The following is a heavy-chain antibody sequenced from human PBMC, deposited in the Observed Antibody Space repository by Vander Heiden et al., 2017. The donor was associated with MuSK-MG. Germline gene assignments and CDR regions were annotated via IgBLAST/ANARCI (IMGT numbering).Heavy chain of an antibody. D-gene: IGHD6-19*01. CDR3: ARALEAVAGRGFDY. Sequence: QVQLVQSGAEVKKAGASVKVSCKASGYTFTSYDINWVRQAPGQGLEGLGWMNPNSGNTGYARKVRGRVTVTRNTSISTADMELSSLTPEDTAVYYCARALEAVAGRGFDYWGLGALVTVSS. CDR2: MNPNSGNT. J-gene: IGHJ4*02. CDR1: GYTFTSYD. V-gene: IGHV1-8*01.